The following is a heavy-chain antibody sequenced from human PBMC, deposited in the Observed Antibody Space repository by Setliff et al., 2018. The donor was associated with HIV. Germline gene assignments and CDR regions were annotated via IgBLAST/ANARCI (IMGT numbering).Heavy chain of an antibody. CDR3: ARGGALPEGDGFDV. CDR2: VNHNGAT. V-gene: IGHV4-34*01. D-gene: IGHD2-15*01. CDR1: VDSFSPFY. J-gene: IGHJ3*01. Sequence: SETLSLTCAVYVDSFSPFYWTWIRQSPGKRLEWIGEVNHNGATKSNPSLKSRVILSVDTSKNQSSLNLTSVTATDTGLYYCARGGALPEGDGFDVWSLGKMVTVSS.